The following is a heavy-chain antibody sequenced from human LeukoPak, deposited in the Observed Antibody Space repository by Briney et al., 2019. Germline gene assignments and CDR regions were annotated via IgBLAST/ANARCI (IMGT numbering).Heavy chain of an antibody. CDR1: GGSISSGGYS. CDR3: ARGGNWINY. CDR2: IYHSGST. D-gene: IGHD1-1*01. J-gene: IGHJ4*02. Sequence: SETLSLTCAVSGGSISSGGYSWSWIRQPPGKGLEWIGYIYHSGSTYYNPSLKSRVTISVDRSKNQFSLKLSSVTAADTAVYYCARGGNWINYWGQGTLVTVSS. V-gene: IGHV4-30-2*01.